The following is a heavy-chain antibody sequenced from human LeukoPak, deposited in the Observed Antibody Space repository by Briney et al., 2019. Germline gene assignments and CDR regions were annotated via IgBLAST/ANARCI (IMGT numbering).Heavy chain of an antibody. CDR2: IYHSGST. Sequence: PSQTLSLTCTVSVGSISSGGYSWSWIRQPPGKGLEWIGNIYHSGSTYYNPSLKSRVTISVDRSKNQFSLKLSSVTAADTAVYYCARDLPTVTTRYYYYMDVWGKGTTVTVSS. CDR3: ARDLPTVTTRYYYYMDV. D-gene: IGHD4-17*01. V-gene: IGHV4-30-2*01. J-gene: IGHJ6*03. CDR1: VGSISSGGYS.